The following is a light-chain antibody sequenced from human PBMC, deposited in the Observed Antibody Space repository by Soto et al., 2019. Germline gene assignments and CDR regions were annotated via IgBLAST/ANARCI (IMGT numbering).Light chain of an antibody. CDR2: GAS. J-gene: IGKJ5*01. CDR3: QHYHDWPLT. CDR1: QNIRSN. Sequence: EIVLTQSPFTLSVSPVQRAILSCRASQNIRSNLAWYQQRPGQAPRLLLYGASDRATGVPARVSGSGSGTEFTLTISSLQSEDFAVYYCQHYHDWPLTFGQGTRLEIK. V-gene: IGKV3-15*01.